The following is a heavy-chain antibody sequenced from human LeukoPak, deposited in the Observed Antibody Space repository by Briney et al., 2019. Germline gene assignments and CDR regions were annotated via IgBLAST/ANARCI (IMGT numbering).Heavy chain of an antibody. D-gene: IGHD3-22*01. CDR2: IIHSGST. J-gene: IGHJ1*01. V-gene: IGHV4-34*12. Sequence: SETLSLTCAVYGGSFSGYYWSWIRQPPGKGLEWIGEIIHSGSTNYNPSLKSRVTISVDTSKNQFSLQLSSVTAADTAVYYCARVGDSSGYYYGITEYFQHWGQGTLVTVSS. CDR1: GGSFSGYY. CDR3: ARVGDSSGYYYGITEYFQH.